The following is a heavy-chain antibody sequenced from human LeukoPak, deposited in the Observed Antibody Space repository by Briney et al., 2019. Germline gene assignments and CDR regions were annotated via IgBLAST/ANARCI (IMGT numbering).Heavy chain of an antibody. Sequence: LSGGSLRLSCAASGFTFSDHAMTWVRQAPGKGLEWVSGISGSGETTYYADSEKGRFTIFRDNSRNTLFLHMNSLRVEDTAVYFCARESFRALAGYLDYWGQGSLVIVSS. CDR2: ISGSGETT. CDR3: ARESFRALAGYLDY. V-gene: IGHV3-23*01. D-gene: IGHD6-19*01. J-gene: IGHJ4*02. CDR1: GFTFSDHA.